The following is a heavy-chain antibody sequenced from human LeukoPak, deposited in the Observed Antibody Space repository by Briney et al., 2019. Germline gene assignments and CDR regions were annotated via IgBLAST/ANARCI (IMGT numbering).Heavy chain of an antibody. V-gene: IGHV3-33*01. CDR2: IWYGGSKE. J-gene: IGHJ4*02. Sequence: TGGSLRLSCVACGFTFSNYGMHWVRQAPGKGLEWVAVIWYGGSKEYYADSVKGRFTISRDSSKNTLYLQMNSLRVEDTAVYYCARDGEVYSSGWSRGGFDYWGQGTLVTVSS. CDR3: ARDGEVYSSGWSRGGFDY. CDR1: GFTFSNYG. D-gene: IGHD6-19*01.